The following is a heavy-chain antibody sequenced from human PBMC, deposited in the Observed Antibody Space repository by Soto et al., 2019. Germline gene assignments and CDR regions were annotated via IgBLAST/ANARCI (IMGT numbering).Heavy chain of an antibody. J-gene: IGHJ1*01. CDR2: ISGSGDKT. CDR1: GFTFKYYA. Sequence: EVQLLQSGGGLAQPGTSLRLCCAASGFTFKYYAMTWVRQAPGKGLEWVSTISGSGDKTDYADSVKGRFRVTRDNSKDTLYLQMDSLRADDTALYYCARESKWYGGQYFQDWGQGTLVTVSS. V-gene: IGHV3-23*01. D-gene: IGHD2-8*01. CDR3: ARESKWYGGQYFQD.